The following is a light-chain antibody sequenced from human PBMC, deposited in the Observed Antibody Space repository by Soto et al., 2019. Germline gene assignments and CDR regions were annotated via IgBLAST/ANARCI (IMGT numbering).Light chain of an antibody. J-gene: IGKJ4*01. V-gene: IGKV3-11*01. Sequence: VLTQSPATLSLSPGERATLYCRASQTVSRYLAWYQQKPGQAPRLLIYYASNRAAGVPARFSGSGSGTNYTLTISSLEPEDFAVYYCQQRSTWTFLTFAGGTKVEI. CDR1: QTVSRY. CDR3: QQRSTWTFLT. CDR2: YAS.